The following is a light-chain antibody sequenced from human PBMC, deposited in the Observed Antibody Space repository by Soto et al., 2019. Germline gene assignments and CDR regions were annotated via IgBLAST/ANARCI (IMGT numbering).Light chain of an antibody. CDR2: GAS. CDR3: QQYGSSPWT. J-gene: IGKJ1*01. V-gene: IGKV3-20*01. Sequence: IVLTQSPGTLSLSPGERATLSCRASQSVSSYIAWYQQKPGQAPRLLIYGASSRATGIPDRFSGSGSGTDFTLTISRLEPEDFAVYYCQQYGSSPWTFGQGTKVDIK. CDR1: QSVSSY.